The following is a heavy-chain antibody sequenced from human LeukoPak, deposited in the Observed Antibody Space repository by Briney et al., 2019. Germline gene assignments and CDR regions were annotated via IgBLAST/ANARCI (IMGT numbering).Heavy chain of an antibody. V-gene: IGHV3-23*01. D-gene: IGHD3-22*01. J-gene: IGHJ4*02. CDR1: GFTFSGYA. Sequence: PGGSLRLSCAASGFTFSGYAMSWVRQAPGKGLEWVSAISGSGGSTYYADSVKGRFTISRDNSKNTVYLQMNSLRAEDTAVYYCAKDPYYDSSGYRYYFDYWGQGALVTVSS. CDR3: AKDPYYDSSGYRYYFDY. CDR2: ISGSGGST.